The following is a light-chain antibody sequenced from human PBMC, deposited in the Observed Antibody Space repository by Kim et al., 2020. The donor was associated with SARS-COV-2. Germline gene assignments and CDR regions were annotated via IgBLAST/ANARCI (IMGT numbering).Light chain of an antibody. CDR1: KLGDKY. CDR3: QTWDSTTVV. J-gene: IGLJ2*01. Sequence: SYELTQPPSVSVSPGQTASITCSGDKLGDKYACWYQQKPGQSPVLVIYQDTKRPSGIPERFSGSKSGNTATLTISGTQAMDEADYYCQTWDSTTVVFRGGTQLTVL. CDR2: QDT. V-gene: IGLV3-1*01.